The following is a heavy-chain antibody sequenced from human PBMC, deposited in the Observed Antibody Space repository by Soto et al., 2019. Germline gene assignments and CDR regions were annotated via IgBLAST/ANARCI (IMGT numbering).Heavy chain of an antibody. CDR1: GFTVSSNY. CDR3: AREAGYSVEYYYYYGMDV. CDR2: IYSGGST. Sequence: GGSLRLSCAASGFTVSSNYMSWVRQAPGKGLEWVSVIYSGGSTYYADSVKGRFTISRDNSKNTLYLQMNSLRAEDTAVYYCAREAGYSVEYYYYYGMDVWGQGTTVTVSS. V-gene: IGHV3-53*01. D-gene: IGHD2-15*01. J-gene: IGHJ6*02.